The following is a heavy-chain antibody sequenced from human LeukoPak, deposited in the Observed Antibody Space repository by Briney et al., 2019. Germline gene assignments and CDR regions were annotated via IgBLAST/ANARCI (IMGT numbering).Heavy chain of an antibody. Sequence: PGGSLRLSCTASGFTFGDYAMSWFRQAPGKGLEWVGFIRSKAYGGTTEYAASVKGRFTISRDDSKSIAYLQMNSLKTEDTAVYYCTREAPLVRGPDIFDYWGQGTLVTVSS. J-gene: IGHJ4*02. CDR1: GFTFGDYA. CDR3: TREAPLVRGPDIFDY. CDR2: IRSKAYGGTT. V-gene: IGHV3-49*03. D-gene: IGHD3-10*01.